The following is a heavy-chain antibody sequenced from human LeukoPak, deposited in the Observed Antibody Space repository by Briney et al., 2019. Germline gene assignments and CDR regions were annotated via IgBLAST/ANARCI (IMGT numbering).Heavy chain of an antibody. V-gene: IGHV3-23*01. CDR1: GFTFSSYA. J-gene: IGHJ6*02. CDR2: ISGSGGST. CDR3: ASTVTTFFLYGMDV. Sequence: GGSLRLSCAASGFTFSSYAMSWVRQAPGKGLEWVPAISGSGGSTYYADSVKGRFTISRDNSKNTLYLQMNSLRAEDTAVYYCASTVTTFFLYGMDVWGQGTTVTVSS. D-gene: IGHD4-17*01.